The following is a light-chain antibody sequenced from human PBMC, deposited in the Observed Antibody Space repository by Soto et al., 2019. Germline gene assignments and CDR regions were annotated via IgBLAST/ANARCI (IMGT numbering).Light chain of an antibody. CDR2: KAS. V-gene: IGKV1-8*01. Sequence: AIRMTQSPSSPSASTGDRVTITCRASQGISSYLAWYQQKPGKAPKLLIYKASTLKSGVPSRFSGSGSGTEFTLTISSLQPDDFATYYCQHYNSYSEAFGQGTKVDIK. J-gene: IGKJ1*01. CDR1: QGISSY. CDR3: QHYNSYSEA.